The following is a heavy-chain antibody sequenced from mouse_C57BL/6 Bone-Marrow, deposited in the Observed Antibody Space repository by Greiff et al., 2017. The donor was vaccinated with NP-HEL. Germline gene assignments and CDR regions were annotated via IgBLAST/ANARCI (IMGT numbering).Heavy chain of an antibody. Sequence: EVKVVESGGGLVQPKGSLKLSCAASGFSFNTYAMNWVRQAPGKGLEWVARIRSKSNNYATYYADSVKDRFTISRDDSESMLYLQMNNLKTEDTAMYYCVRQLRLLYFDYWGQGTTLTVSS. D-gene: IGHD3-2*02. J-gene: IGHJ2*01. CDR3: VRQLRLLYFDY. CDR2: IRSKSNNYAT. CDR1: GFSFNTYA. V-gene: IGHV10-1*01.